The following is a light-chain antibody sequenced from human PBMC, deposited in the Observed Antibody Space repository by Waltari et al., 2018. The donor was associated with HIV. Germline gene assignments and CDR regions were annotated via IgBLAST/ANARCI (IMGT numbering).Light chain of an antibody. CDR1: SSNIGSNH. V-gene: IGLV1-47*01. Sequence: QSVLTQPPSESGTPGQRVTIFCSGSSSNIGSNHVYWYQPPPEMAPKLLIYRNNERPSGVPDRFSGSKSGTSASLAISALRSEDEAEYYCATWDDSLSGVLFGGGTKLTVL. CDR2: RNN. CDR3: ATWDDSLSGVL. J-gene: IGLJ2*01.